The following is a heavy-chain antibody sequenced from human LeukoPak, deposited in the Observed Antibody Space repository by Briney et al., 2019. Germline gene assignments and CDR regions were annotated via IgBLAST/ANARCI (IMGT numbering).Heavy chain of an antibody. Sequence: ASEKVSCKASVYIFTRYYMHSVRQAPRDKGVRVGKINPIRGSTSYAEKFQARVTMTSDMSTSTVYMELSSLRSEDTAVYYCARGGGLCSSTSCYITWFDPWGQGTLVTVSS. CDR1: VYIFTRYY. D-gene: IGHD2-2*02. V-gene: IGHV1-46*01. CDR3: ARGGGLCSSTSCYITWFDP. CDR2: INPIRGST. J-gene: IGHJ5*02.